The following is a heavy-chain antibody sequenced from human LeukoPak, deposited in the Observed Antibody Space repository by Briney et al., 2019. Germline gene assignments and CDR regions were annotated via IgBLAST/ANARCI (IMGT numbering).Heavy chain of an antibody. Sequence: SETLSLTCAVYGGSFSGYYWSRIRQPPGKGLEWIGEINHSGSTNYNPSLKSRVTISVDTSKNQFSLKLSSVTAADTAVYYCARAFVGSGSGRLGPWLNWYFDLWGRGTLVTVSS. CDR1: GGSFSGYY. CDR3: ARAFVGSGSGRLGPWLNWYFDL. D-gene: IGHD6-19*01. CDR2: INHSGST. V-gene: IGHV4-34*01. J-gene: IGHJ2*01.